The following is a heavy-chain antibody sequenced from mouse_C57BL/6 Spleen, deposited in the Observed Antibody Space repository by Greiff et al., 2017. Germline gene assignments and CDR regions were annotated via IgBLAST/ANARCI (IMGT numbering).Heavy chain of an antibody. CDR3: ASGDDWFAY. Sequence: QVTLKECGPGILQSSQTLSLTCSFSGFSLSTSGMGVRWIRQPSGKGLEWLAHMYWDDDKRYNPSLKSRRTISKDTSRNQVFLKITSVDTADTATYYCASGDDWFAYWGQGTLVTGSA. D-gene: IGHD2-13*01. V-gene: IGHV8-12*01. CDR1: GFSLSTSGMG. CDR2: MYWDDDK. J-gene: IGHJ3*01.